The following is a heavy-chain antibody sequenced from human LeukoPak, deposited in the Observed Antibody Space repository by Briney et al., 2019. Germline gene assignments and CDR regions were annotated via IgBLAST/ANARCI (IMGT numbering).Heavy chain of an antibody. Sequence: PGGSLRLSCAASGFTFSSYAMSWVRQAPGKGLEWVSAISGSDGRLFYADSVKGRFTISRDNSRNTLFLQMNSLRAEDTAVYYCARGTSAFDIWGQGTMVTVSS. CDR3: ARGTSAFDI. D-gene: IGHD2-2*01. CDR1: GFTFSSYA. J-gene: IGHJ3*02. CDR2: ISGSDGRL. V-gene: IGHV3-23*01.